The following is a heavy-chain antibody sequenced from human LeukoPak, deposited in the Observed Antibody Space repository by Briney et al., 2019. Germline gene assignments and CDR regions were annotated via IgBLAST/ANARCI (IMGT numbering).Heavy chain of an antibody. D-gene: IGHD3-3*01. CDR2: IYSGENP. V-gene: IGHV3-23*03. J-gene: IGHJ4*02. Sequence: PGGSPRLSCAASGFTFSSYAMSWVRQAPGKGLEWVSVIYSGENPYYADSVKGRFTISRDNSKNAVYLQMNSLRAEDTAVYYCARTNFWSGHWGQGTLVTVSS. CDR3: ARTNFWSGH. CDR1: GFTFSSYA.